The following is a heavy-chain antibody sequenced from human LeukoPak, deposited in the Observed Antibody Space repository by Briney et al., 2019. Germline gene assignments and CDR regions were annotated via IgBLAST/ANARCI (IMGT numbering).Heavy chain of an antibody. CDR3: AKAPARFLEWLEPYYYGMDV. CDR1: GFTFSSYA. Sequence: GGSLRLSCAASGFTFSSYAMSWVRQAPGKGLEWVSAISGSGGSTYYADSVKGRFTISRDNSKNTLYLQMNSLRAEDTAVYYCAKAPARFLEWLEPYYYGMDVWGQGTTVTVSS. J-gene: IGHJ6*02. D-gene: IGHD3-3*01. V-gene: IGHV3-23*01. CDR2: ISGSGGST.